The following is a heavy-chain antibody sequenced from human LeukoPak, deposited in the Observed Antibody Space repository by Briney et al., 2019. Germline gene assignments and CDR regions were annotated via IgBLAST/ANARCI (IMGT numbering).Heavy chain of an antibody. D-gene: IGHD2-2*01. V-gene: IGHV3-11*04. J-gene: IGHJ6*03. Sequence: GGSLRLSCAASGFTFSDYYMSWIRQAPGEGLEWVSYISSSGSTIYYADSVKGRFTISRDNAKNSLYLQMNSLRAEDTAVYYCAREVLVVVPAAILDYYYMDVWGKGTTVTVSS. CDR1: GFTFSDYY. CDR3: AREVLVVVPAAILDYYYMDV. CDR2: ISSSGSTI.